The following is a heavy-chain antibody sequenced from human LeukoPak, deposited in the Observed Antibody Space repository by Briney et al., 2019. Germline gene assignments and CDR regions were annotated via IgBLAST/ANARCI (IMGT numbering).Heavy chain of an antibody. Sequence: SETLSLTCTVSGGSISSYYWSWIRQPPGKGLEWIGYIYYSGSTNYNPSLKSRVTISVDTSKNQISLKLSSVTAADTAVYYCARSELGWFDPWGQGTLVTVSS. J-gene: IGHJ5*02. CDR2: IYYSGST. CDR3: ARSELGWFDP. D-gene: IGHD2/OR15-2a*01. V-gene: IGHV4-59*08. CDR1: GGSISSYY.